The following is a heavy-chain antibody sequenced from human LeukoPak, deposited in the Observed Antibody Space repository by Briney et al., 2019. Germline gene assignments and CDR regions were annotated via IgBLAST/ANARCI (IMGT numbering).Heavy chain of an antibody. D-gene: IGHD1-26*01. CDR3: ARDSGSYLDY. J-gene: IGHJ4*02. V-gene: IGHV3-30-3*01. CDR1: GFTFSSYA. CDR2: ISYGGSNK. Sequence: PGGSLRLSCAASGFTFSSYAMHWVRQAPGKGLEWVAVISYGGSNKYYADSVKGRFTISRDNSKNTLYLQMNSLRAEDTAVYYCARDSGSYLDYWGQGTLVTVSS.